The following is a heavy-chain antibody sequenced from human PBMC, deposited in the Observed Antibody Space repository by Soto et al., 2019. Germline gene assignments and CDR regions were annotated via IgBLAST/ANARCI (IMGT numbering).Heavy chain of an antibody. J-gene: IGHJ4*02. D-gene: IGHD6-6*01. V-gene: IGHV3-23*01. CDR3: AKERAARGIDY. CDR1: GFTYTNYA. CDR2: ISTSGGNR. Sequence: EVRLLESGGGLVQPGGSLRLSCAASGFTYTNYAMTWVRQTPGKGLEWVSTISTSGGNRYYADSVKGRFTISRDNSENTVYLQMNSLRVDDTALYYCAKERAARGIDYWGPGTLVTVSS.